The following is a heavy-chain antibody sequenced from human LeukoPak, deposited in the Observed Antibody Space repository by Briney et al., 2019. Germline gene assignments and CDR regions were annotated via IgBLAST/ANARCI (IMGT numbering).Heavy chain of an antibody. V-gene: IGHV4-34*01. CDR3: ARGTPAAPRPAARGAYYYYCMDV. CDR2: INHSGST. D-gene: IGHD2-2*01. CDR1: GGSLSVYY. Sequence: PETLSLTCAVYGGSLSVYYWSWIRQPPGNVLEWVGEINHSGSTNYNTFLKSRVTISVDTSKNQFSLKLSSVTAADTAVYNCARGTPAAPRPAARGAYYYYCMDVWGQGTTVTVSS. J-gene: IGHJ6*02.